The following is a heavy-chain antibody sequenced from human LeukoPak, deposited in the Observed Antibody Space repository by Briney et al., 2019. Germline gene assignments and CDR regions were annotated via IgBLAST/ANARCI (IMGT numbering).Heavy chain of an antibody. Sequence: ASVTVSCKASGYTFTSYDINWVRQATGQGLEWMGWMNPNSGNTGYAQKSQGRVTMTRNTSISTAYMELSSLRSEDTAVYYCARSVTPERLDIWGQGTMVTVSS. D-gene: IGHD4-11*01. J-gene: IGHJ3*02. V-gene: IGHV1-8*01. CDR2: MNPNSGNT. CDR3: ARSVTPERLDI. CDR1: GYTFTSYD.